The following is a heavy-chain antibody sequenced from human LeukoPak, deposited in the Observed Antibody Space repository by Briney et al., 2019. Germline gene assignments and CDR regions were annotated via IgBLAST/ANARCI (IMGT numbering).Heavy chain of an antibody. Sequence: GGSLRLSGAASGFTFSSYSMNWVRQAPGKGLEWVSCISSSSRSYIYYADSVKGRFTISRDNAKNSLYLQMNSLRAEDTAVYYCAKVGYTYGPQPFDYWGQGTLVTVSP. CDR1: GFTFSSYS. J-gene: IGHJ4*02. CDR3: AKVGYTYGPQPFDY. D-gene: IGHD5-18*01. V-gene: IGHV3-21*01. CDR2: ISSSSRSYI.